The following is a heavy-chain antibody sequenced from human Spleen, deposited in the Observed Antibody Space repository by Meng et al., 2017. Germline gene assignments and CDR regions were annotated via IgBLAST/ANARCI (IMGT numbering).Heavy chain of an antibody. V-gene: IGHV4-39*01. CDR3: VRSRAWVRTGFDP. CDR1: GDSISSSDSY. J-gene: IGHJ5*02. CDR2: IGHSGFT. D-gene: IGHD1/OR15-1a*01. Sequence: QVQLRESGPGLVKPSETLSLTCTVSGDSISSSDSYWGWIHQSPGKGLEWIGCIGHSGFTYYTPSLESRVTVSVDTSRSQFSLELTSVTAADTAVYYCVRSRAWVRTGFDPWGQGTLVTVSS.